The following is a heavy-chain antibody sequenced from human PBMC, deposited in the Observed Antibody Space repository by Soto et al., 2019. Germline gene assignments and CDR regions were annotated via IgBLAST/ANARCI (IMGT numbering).Heavy chain of an antibody. V-gene: IGHV4-31*03. J-gene: IGHJ6*02. CDR1: GGSISSGGYY. CDR3: AREIGDIDYDSNYYYYYGMDV. CDR2: IYYSGST. Sequence: QVQLQESGPGLVKPSQTLSLTCTVSGGSISSGGYYWSWIRQHPGKGLEWIGYIYYSGSTYYNPSLKSRVTISVDTSKNQFSLKLSSVTAADTAVYYCAREIGDIDYDSNYYYYYGMDVWGQGTTVTVSS. D-gene: IGHD2-15*01.